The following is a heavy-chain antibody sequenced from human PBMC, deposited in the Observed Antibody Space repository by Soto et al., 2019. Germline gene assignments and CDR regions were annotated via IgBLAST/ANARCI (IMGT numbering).Heavy chain of an antibody. CDR2: MNPNSGNT. D-gene: IGHD6-13*01. J-gene: IGHJ3*02. Sequence: ASVKVSCKASGYTFTSYDINWVRQAIGQGLEWMGWMNPNSGNTGYAQKFQGRVTMTRNTSISTAYMELSSLRSEDTAVYYCARGRGIAAAGRRRAFDIWGQGTMVTVSS. CDR1: GYTFTSYD. V-gene: IGHV1-8*01. CDR3: ARGRGIAAAGRRRAFDI.